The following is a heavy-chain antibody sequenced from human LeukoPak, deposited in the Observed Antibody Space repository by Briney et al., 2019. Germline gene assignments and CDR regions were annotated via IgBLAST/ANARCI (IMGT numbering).Heavy chain of an antibody. CDR3: AKDRSRYDFWSGYFAA. Sequence: GGSLRLSCAASGFTFSSYGMHWVRQAPGKGLEWVAAISYDGSNKYYADSVKGRFTISRDNSKNTLYLQMNSLRAEDTAVYYCAKDRSRYDFWSGYFAAWGQGTLVTVSS. D-gene: IGHD3-3*01. V-gene: IGHV3-30*18. CDR1: GFTFSSYG. J-gene: IGHJ5*02. CDR2: ISYDGSNK.